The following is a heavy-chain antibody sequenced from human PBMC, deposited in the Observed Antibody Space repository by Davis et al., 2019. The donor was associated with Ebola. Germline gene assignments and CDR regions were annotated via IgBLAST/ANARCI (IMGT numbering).Heavy chain of an antibody. V-gene: IGHV1-69*11. Sequence: SVKVSCKASGYTFTSYDIDWVRQAPGQGLEWMGRIIPVLGRANYAQKFQGRVTITADESTSTAYMELSSLRSEDTAVYYCARDLQFGELGMDVWGKGTTVTVSS. D-gene: IGHD3-16*01. J-gene: IGHJ6*04. CDR3: ARDLQFGELGMDV. CDR1: GYTFTSYD. CDR2: IIPVLGRA.